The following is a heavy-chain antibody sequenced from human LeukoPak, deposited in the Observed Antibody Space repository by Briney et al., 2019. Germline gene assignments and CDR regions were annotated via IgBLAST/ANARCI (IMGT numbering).Heavy chain of an antibody. Sequence: PSETLSLTCSVSGGSISSYYWSWIRQPPGKGLEWIGYIYYSGRTSYNPSLKSRVTISVDTSKNQFSLKLSSVTAADTAVYYCARDSYGGNPRYFDLWGRGTLVTVSS. CDR2: IYYSGRT. D-gene: IGHD4-23*01. CDR1: GGSISSYY. CDR3: ARDSYGGNPRYFDL. J-gene: IGHJ2*01. V-gene: IGHV4-59*01.